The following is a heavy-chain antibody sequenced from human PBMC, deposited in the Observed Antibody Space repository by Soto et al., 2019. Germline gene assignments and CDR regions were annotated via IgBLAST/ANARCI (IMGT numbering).Heavy chain of an antibody. CDR2: IIPIFGTA. J-gene: IGHJ6*02. V-gene: IGHV1-69*01. CDR1: GGTFSSYA. D-gene: IGHD2-2*01. CDR3: ASGEGYCSSTSCSTNYYYYGMDV. Sequence: QVQLVQSGAEVKKPGSSVKVSCKASGGTFSSYAISWVRQAPGQGLEWMGGIIPIFGTANYAQKFQGRVTITADESTSTADMELSSLRAEDTAVYYCASGEGYCSSTSCSTNYYYYGMDVWGQGTTVTVSS.